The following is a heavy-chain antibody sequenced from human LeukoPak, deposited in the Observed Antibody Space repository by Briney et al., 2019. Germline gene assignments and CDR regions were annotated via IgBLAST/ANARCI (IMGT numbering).Heavy chain of an antibody. CDR3: ARDLSTGTPG. Sequence: GASVKVSCKASGYTFTNYGISWVRQAPGQGLEWMGWISVYTGKTYYAQKFQARVTMTTDTSTTTAYMELRSLRSDDTAVYYCARDLSTGTPGWGQGTLVTVSS. V-gene: IGHV1-18*01. D-gene: IGHD1-1*01. CDR2: ISVYTGKT. CDR1: GYTFTNYG. J-gene: IGHJ4*02.